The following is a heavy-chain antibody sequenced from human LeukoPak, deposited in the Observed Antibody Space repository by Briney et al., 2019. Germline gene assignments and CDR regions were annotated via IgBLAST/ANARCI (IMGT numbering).Heavy chain of an antibody. CDR2: TYFRSKWYN. Sequence: SQTLSLTCAISGDSVSSDSVVWSWIRQSPSRGLEWLGRTYFRSKWYNEYTIFVQSRITINSGTSKNQFSLQLNSVTADDTAVYYCARTSRGAFDIWGQGTMVTVSS. V-gene: IGHV6-1*01. J-gene: IGHJ3*02. D-gene: IGHD3-10*01. CDR1: GDSVSSDSVV. CDR3: ARTSRGAFDI.